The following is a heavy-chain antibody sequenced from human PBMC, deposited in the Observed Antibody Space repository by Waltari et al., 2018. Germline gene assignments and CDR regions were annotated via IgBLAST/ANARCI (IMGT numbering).Heavy chain of an antibody. V-gene: IGHV4-59*01. D-gene: IGHD3-10*01. CDR2: FSYTGSA. Sequence: QVQLQESGPGLVKPSETLSLPCIVSGDSISGYHWSWVRQPPGKGLEWIGDFSYTGSANYLPSLESRLTISIDTSKNQISLKLRSVTAADTAVYYCSRATPGSSKFDYWGRGALVTVSS. CDR3: SRATPGSSKFDY. J-gene: IGHJ4*01. CDR1: GDSISGYH.